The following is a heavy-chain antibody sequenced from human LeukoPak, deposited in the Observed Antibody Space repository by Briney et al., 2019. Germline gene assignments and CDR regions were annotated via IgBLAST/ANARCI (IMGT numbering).Heavy chain of an antibody. V-gene: IGHV1-8*01. CDR3: ARDRGDYGDYVDAFDI. D-gene: IGHD4-17*01. Sequence: ASVKVSCKASGYTFTSYDINWVRQATGQGLEWMGWMNPNSGNTDYAQKFQGRVTMTRNTSISTAYMELSSLRSEDTAVYYCARDRGDYGDYVDAFDIWGQGTMVTVSS. CDR2: MNPNSGNT. J-gene: IGHJ3*02. CDR1: GYTFTSYD.